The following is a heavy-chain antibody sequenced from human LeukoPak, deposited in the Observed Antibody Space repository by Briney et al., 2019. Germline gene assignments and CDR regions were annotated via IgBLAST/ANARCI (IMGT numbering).Heavy chain of an antibody. CDR1: GGSISSGGYY. V-gene: IGHV4-30-2*01. CDR3: ARDNRDYYYYYGMDV. Sequence: SETLSLTCTVSGGSISSGGYYWSWIRQPPGKGLEWIGYIYHSGSTYYNPSLKSRVTISVDKSKNQFSLKLSSVTAADTAVYYCARDNRDYYYYYGMDVWGQGTTVTVSS. J-gene: IGHJ6*02. CDR2: IYHSGST.